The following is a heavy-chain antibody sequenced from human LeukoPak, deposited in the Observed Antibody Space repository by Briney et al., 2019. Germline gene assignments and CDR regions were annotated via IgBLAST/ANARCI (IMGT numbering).Heavy chain of an antibody. J-gene: IGHJ1*01. Sequence: GGSLRLSCSASGFTFSVYAMYWVRQAPGKGLDYVSTIGSTGGSTDYADSVKGRFTISRDNSKNTVYLQMSSLRVEDTAVYYCAHTAATVWGQGTLVTVSS. D-gene: IGHD6-13*01. V-gene: IGHV3-64D*09. CDR3: AHTAATV. CDR2: IGSTGGST. CDR1: GFTFSVYA.